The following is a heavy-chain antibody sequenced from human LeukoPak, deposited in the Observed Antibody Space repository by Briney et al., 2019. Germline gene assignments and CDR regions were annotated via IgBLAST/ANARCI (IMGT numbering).Heavy chain of an antibody. CDR2: IYTSGST. Sequence: SQTLYLTCTVSGGSISSGSYYWSWIRQPAGKGLEWIGRIYTSGSTNYNPSLKSRVTISVDTSKNQFSLKLSSVTAADTAVYYCARDGSGSYYNSHDAFDIWGQGTMVTVSS. CDR1: GGSISSGSYY. V-gene: IGHV4-61*02. J-gene: IGHJ3*02. CDR3: ARDGSGSYYNSHDAFDI. D-gene: IGHD3-10*01.